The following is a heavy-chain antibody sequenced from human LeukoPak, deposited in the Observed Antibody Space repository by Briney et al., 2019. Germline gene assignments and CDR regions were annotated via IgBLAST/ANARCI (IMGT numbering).Heavy chain of an antibody. J-gene: IGHJ4*02. Sequence: PGGSLRLSCVASGFTFSSYAMHWVRQAPGKGLEYVSAISSNGGSTYYANSVKGRFTISRDNSKNTLYLQMNSLRAEDTAVYYCAKDRHSYCGGDCSAPLDYWGQGTLVTVSS. CDR3: AKDRHSYCGGDCSAPLDY. V-gene: IGHV3-64*01. D-gene: IGHD2-21*02. CDR1: GFTFSSYA. CDR2: ISSNGGST.